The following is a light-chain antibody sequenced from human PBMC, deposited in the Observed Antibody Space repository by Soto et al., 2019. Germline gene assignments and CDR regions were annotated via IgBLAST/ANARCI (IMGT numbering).Light chain of an antibody. CDR2: RNS. Sequence: QSVLTQSPSASGTPGQRVTISCSGSASTIGRNYVYWYQQLHGTAPQLLIYRNSQRPSGVPDRFSGSKSGTSASLAISGLRSEDEADYYCAAWDYNLSGFYVFGDGTKLTVL. CDR1: ASTIGRNY. CDR3: AAWDYNLSGFYV. V-gene: IGLV1-47*01. J-gene: IGLJ1*01.